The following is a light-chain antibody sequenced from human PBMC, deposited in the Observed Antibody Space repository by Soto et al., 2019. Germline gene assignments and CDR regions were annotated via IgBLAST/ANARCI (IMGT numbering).Light chain of an antibody. J-gene: IGKJ3*01. CDR1: QNISVY. V-gene: IGKV3-15*01. Sequence: IGFTQAPATLSLSPGERATLSCRASQNISVYLAWYRQKPGQAPRLLIYGASTRATGIPARFSGSGSGTEFTLPISSLQSEDFAVSFCQQYTNWPPVTFGPGTKVDIK. CDR3: QQYTNWPPVT. CDR2: GAS.